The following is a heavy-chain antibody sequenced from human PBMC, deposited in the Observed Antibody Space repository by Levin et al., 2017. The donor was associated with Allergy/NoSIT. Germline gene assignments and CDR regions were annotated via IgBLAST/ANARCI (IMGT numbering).Heavy chain of an antibody. CDR2: IFYSGSP. V-gene: IGHV4-31*03. CDR3: ARGRGQELRYFDWSEYYFDF. J-gene: IGHJ4*02. CDR1: GGSISSGAYY. D-gene: IGHD3-9*01. Sequence: SETLSLTCTVSGGSISSGAYYWSWIRQHPGKGLEWIGYIFYSGSPYYNPSLKSRVTISVDTSKNQFSLKLSSVTAADTAVYYCARGRGQELRYFDWSEYYFDFWGQGTLVTVSS.